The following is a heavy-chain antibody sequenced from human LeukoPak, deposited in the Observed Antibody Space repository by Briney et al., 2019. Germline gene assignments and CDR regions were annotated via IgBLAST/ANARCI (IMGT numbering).Heavy chain of an antibody. CDR1: GFTFDDYA. D-gene: IGHD4-23*01. V-gene: IGHV3-9*03. Sequence: PGGSLRLSCAASGFTFDDYAMHWVRQAPGKGLEWVSGISWNSGSIGYADSVKGRFTISRDNAKNSLYLQMNSLRAEDMALYYCAKDFYYGGSTLFDYWGQGTLVTVSS. J-gene: IGHJ4*02. CDR3: AKDFYYGGSTLFDY. CDR2: ISWNSGSI.